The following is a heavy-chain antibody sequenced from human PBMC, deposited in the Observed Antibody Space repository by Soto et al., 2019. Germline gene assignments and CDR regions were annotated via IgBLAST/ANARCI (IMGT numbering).Heavy chain of an antibody. Sequence: QVQLVQSGAEVKKPGASVKVSCKASGYTFTSYAMHWVRQAPGQRLEWMGWINAGNGNTKYSQKFQGRVTITRDTSASTAYMELSSLRSEDTAVYYCARHGGELCFGETNNWFDPWGQGTLVTVSS. CDR3: ARHGGELCFGETNNWFDP. CDR2: INAGNGNT. J-gene: IGHJ5*02. D-gene: IGHD3-10*01. CDR1: GYTFTSYA. V-gene: IGHV1-3*01.